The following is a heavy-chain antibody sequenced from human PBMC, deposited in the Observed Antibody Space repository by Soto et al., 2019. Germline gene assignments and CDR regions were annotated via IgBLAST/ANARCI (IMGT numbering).Heavy chain of an antibody. D-gene: IGHD3-9*01. CDR1: GSPLSSYA. V-gene: IGHV3-30-3*01. CDR3: PRERDDSPRTYGMDV. J-gene: IGHJ6*04. CDR2: LSSDGNNE. Sequence: PGGSLRLSCAASGSPLSSYAIHWVRQAPGRGLERAAHLSSDGNNEDSADSGNGRFTISIAKSENMLYLQTNSLRLEDTAVYYCPRERDDSPRTYGMDVWGKGTTVTVSS.